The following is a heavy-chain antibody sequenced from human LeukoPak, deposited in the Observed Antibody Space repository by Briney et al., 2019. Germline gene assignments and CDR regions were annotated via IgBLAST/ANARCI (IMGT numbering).Heavy chain of an antibody. V-gene: IGHV3-30*03. CDR3: ARSTFGGIIVIGDY. J-gene: IGHJ4*02. CDR1: GFIFSSHG. CDR2: ISYDGSSE. Sequence: TGGSLRLSCAASGFIFSSHGMHWVRQAPGKGLEWVAVISYDGSSEYYADSVQGRFIISRDNSKNTLSLQMNSLRPEDTAVYYCARSTFGGIIVIGDYWGQGTLVTVS. D-gene: IGHD3-16*02.